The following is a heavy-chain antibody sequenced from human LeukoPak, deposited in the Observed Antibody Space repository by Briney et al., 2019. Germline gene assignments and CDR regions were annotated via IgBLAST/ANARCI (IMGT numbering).Heavy chain of an antibody. CDR1: GDSVSSNSAA. J-gene: IGHJ4*02. CDR2: TYYRSKWYN. CDR3: ARDLGVFSRWSKYDY. V-gene: IGHV6-1*01. Sequence: SQTLSLTCAISGDSVSSNSAAWNWIRQSPSRGLEWLGRTYYRSKWYNDYAVSVRSRISINPDTSKNQFSLQLNSVTPEVTAVYYCARDLGVFSRWSKYDYWGQGTLVTVSS. D-gene: IGHD6-13*01.